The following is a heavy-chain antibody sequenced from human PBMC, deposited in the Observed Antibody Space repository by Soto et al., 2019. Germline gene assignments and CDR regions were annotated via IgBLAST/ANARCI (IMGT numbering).Heavy chain of an antibody. CDR2: IYSGGST. D-gene: IGHD3-3*01. CDR1: GFTVSSNY. J-gene: IGHJ4*02. Sequence: GGSLRLSCAASGFTVSSNYMSWVRQAPGKGLEWVSVIYSGGSTYYADSVKGRFTISRDNSKNTLYLQMNSLRAEDTAVYYCARGTDYDFWSGLDYWGQGTLVTVSS. V-gene: IGHV3-53*01. CDR3: ARGTDYDFWSGLDY.